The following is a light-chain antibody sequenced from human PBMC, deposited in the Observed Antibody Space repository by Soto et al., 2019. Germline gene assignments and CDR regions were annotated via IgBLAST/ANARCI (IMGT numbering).Light chain of an antibody. J-gene: IGKJ1*01. Sequence: EVVLTQSPATLSLSPGERATLSCRASENVRTFVDWYQQKPGQAPRLLIHGASNRATGIPARFSGSGSGTDFTLTISHLEPEDFAVYYCQQYNNWTQKRGTFGQGTQVEIK. CDR1: ENVRTF. V-gene: IGKV3-11*01. CDR3: QQYNNWTQKRGT. CDR2: GAS.